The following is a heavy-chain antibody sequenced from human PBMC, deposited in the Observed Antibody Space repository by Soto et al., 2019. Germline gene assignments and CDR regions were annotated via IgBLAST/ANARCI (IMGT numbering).Heavy chain of an antibody. CDR3: SADNPHMATGWRV. V-gene: IGHV1-58*02. Sequence: SVKVSCKASGFDFGSFGIQFLRQTRGRGLEWIGWIVVVSGSTNYARHFQGRVAISRDMSSSTAYLDLYDLKSDDTAVYFCSADNPHMATGWRVWGQGPTVTVYS. D-gene: IGHD2-21*01. CDR1: GFDFGSFG. J-gene: IGHJ6*02. CDR2: IVVVSGST.